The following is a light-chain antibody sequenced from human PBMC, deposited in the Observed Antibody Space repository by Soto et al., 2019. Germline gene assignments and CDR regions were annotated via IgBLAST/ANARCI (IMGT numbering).Light chain of an antibody. CDR2: DAS. Sequence: EIVLTQSPATLSLSPGERATLSCRASQSVSNFLTWYQQKPGQAPRLLIYDASNRATGILARFSGSGSGTDFTLTISSLEPEDFAIYYCHQRYNWPITFGQGTRLEIK. CDR3: HQRYNWPIT. V-gene: IGKV3-11*01. J-gene: IGKJ5*01. CDR1: QSVSNF.